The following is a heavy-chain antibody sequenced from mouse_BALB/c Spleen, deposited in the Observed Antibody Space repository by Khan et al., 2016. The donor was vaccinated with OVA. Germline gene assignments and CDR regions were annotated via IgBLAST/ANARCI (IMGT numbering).Heavy chain of an antibody. D-gene: IGHD2-1*01. CDR3: AKWGNSYYAMDY. Sequence: VQLVESGPGLVAPSQSLSITCTVSGFSLTNYGVNWVRQPPGKGLEWLGVIWGDGSTNYHSALKSRLSISKDNSKSQVFLKLNSLQTDDTATYCCAKWGNSYYAMDYWGQGTSVTVSS. J-gene: IGHJ4*01. CDR1: GFSLTNYG. CDR2: IWGDGST. V-gene: IGHV2-3*01.